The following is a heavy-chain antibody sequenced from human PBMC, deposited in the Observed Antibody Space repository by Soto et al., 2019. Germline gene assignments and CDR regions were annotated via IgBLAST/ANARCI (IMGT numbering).Heavy chain of an antibody. CDR3: ARDAGPCDFPTGGDGMDV. CDR1: GFTFSSYA. Sequence: QVQLVESGGGVVQPGRSLRLSCAASGFTFSSYAMHWVRQAPGKGLEWVAVISYDGSNKYYADSVKGRFTISRDNSKNTLYLQMNSLRAEDTAVYYCARDAGPCDFPTGGDGMDVWGQGTTVTVSS. CDR2: ISYDGSNK. V-gene: IGHV3-30-3*01. J-gene: IGHJ6*02. D-gene: IGHD3-3*01.